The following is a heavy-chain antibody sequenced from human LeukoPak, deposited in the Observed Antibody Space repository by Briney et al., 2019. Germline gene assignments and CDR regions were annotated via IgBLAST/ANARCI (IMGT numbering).Heavy chain of an antibody. V-gene: IGHV3-23*01. CDR1: GFTFKYYA. CDR3: ARDLRGSIVRYFDY. CDR2: IDGSGDDT. D-gene: IGHD3-9*01. Sequence: GGSLRLSCAASGFTFKYYAMTWVRQAPGKGLEWVAAIDGSGDDTYYAESVKGRFTISRDNSQNTLFLQVNSLRAEDTAAYYCARDLRGSIVRYFDYWGQGTLVTVSS. J-gene: IGHJ4*02.